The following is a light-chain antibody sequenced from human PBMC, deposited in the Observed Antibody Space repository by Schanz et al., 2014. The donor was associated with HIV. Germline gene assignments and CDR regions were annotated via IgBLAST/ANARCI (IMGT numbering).Light chain of an antibody. V-gene: IGLV1-40*01. CDR2: DNT. J-gene: IGLJ3*02. CDR3: AAWDDSLSGRV. Sequence: QSVLTQPPSVSGAPGQRVTISCTGTSSNIGAGYDVHWYQLLPGTAPTLLIFDNTNRPSGVPDRFSGSKSGTSASLAISGLRSEDEADYYCAAWDDSLSGRVFGGGTKLTVL. CDR1: SSNIGAGYD.